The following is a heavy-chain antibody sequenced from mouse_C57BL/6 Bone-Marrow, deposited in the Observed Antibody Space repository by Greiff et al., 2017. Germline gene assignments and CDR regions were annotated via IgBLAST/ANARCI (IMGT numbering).Heavy chain of an antibody. CDR1: GFTFSDYY. D-gene: IGHD3-2*02. Sequence: DVHLVESEGGLVQPGSSMKLSCTASGFTFSDYYMAWVRQVPEKGLEWVANINYDGSSTYYLDSLKSRFIISRDNAKNILYLQMSSLKSEDTATYYCARGVDSSGLLFDYWGQGTTLTVSS. J-gene: IGHJ2*01. CDR3: ARGVDSSGLLFDY. V-gene: IGHV5-16*01. CDR2: INYDGSST.